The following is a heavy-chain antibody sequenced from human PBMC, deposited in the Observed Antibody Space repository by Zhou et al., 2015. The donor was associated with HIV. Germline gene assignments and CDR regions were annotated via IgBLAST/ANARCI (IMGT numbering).Heavy chain of an antibody. Sequence: QVQLVQSGAEVKKPGSSVKVSCKASGGTFSSYAISWVRQAPGQGLEWMGGIIPIFGTANYAQKFQGRVTITADESTSTAYMELSSLRSEDTAVYYCARVWVTMVRGVIINNWFDPWGQGTLVTVSS. CDR2: IIPIFGTA. CDR3: ARVWVTMVRGVIINNWFDP. V-gene: IGHV1-69*01. CDR1: GGTFSSYA. D-gene: IGHD3-10*01. J-gene: IGHJ5*02.